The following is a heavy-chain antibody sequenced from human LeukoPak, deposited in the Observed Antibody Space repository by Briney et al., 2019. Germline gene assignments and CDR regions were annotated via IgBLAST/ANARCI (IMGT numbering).Heavy chain of an antibody. J-gene: IGHJ3*02. CDR3: ARDQGHITMIVVGHDAFDI. Sequence: PGGSLRLSCAASRFTFSTYSMNWVRQAPGKGLEWVSSISSTSGYIYYADSVRGRFTISRDNAKNSLYLQMNSLRAEDTAVYYCARDQGHITMIVVGHDAFDIWGQGTMVTVSS. V-gene: IGHV3-21*01. CDR2: ISSTSGYI. CDR1: RFTFSTYS. D-gene: IGHD3-22*01.